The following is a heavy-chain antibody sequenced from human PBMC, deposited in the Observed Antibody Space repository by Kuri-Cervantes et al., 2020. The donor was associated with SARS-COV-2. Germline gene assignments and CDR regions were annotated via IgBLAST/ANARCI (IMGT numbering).Heavy chain of an antibody. Sequence: SVKVSCKASGGTFNNQCISWVRQAPGQGLEWMGGIIPMFGTVKYAQKFQGRLTVTADDPTSIAYMELSSLSSEDTAVYYCGRGRLRGVPNYYYYYMEVWGKGTTVTVSS. CDR2: IIPMFGTV. CDR1: GGTFNNQC. CDR3: GRGRLRGVPNYYYYYMEV. V-gene: IGHV1-69*13. J-gene: IGHJ6*03. D-gene: IGHD3-10*01.